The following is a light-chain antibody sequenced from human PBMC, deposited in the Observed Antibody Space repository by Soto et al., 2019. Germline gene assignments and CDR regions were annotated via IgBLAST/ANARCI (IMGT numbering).Light chain of an antibody. CDR1: NLGDRF. CDR2: HDK. Sequence: SYELTQPPSVSVSPGQTVSITCSAANLGDRFVTWYQQKSGQSPALVIYHDKQRPSGIPERFSGSNSGNTATLTISGTQAVDEADYYCQAWDSGTGVFGGGTKLTVL. CDR3: QAWDSGTGV. J-gene: IGLJ3*02. V-gene: IGLV3-1*01.